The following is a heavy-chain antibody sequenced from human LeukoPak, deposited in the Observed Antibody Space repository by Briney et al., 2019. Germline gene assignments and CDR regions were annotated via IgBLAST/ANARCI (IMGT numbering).Heavy chain of an antibody. CDR2: VYYSGST. J-gene: IGHJ4*02. D-gene: IGHD6-13*01. CDR1: GGSITSSSYY. CDR3: ATGVHGIAAAGDYYFDY. Sequence: PSETLSLTCTVSGGSITSSSYYWGWIRQPPGKGLEWIGSVYYSGSTYYNPSLKSRVTMSVDTSKNQFSLKLSSVTAADTAVYYCATGVHGIAAAGDYYFDYWGQGTLVTVSS. V-gene: IGHV4-39*07.